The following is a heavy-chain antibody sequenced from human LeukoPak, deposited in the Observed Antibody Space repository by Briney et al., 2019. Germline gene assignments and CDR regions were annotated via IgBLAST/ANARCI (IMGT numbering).Heavy chain of an antibody. V-gene: IGHV1-2*06. CDR1: GYSFTAIY. CDR3: ARDGEYGTGSYYRGCFDY. J-gene: IGHJ4*02. D-gene: IGHD3-10*01. Sequence: AAVKVSCKPSGYSFTAIYIHWVPQDPRQGLGWMWRIHPRRGETNNAHTLRRGVTMTRYTSISTTYMDLGSLGSDDTAVYYCARDGEYGTGSYYRGCFDYWGQGTLVTVSS. CDR2: IHPRRGET.